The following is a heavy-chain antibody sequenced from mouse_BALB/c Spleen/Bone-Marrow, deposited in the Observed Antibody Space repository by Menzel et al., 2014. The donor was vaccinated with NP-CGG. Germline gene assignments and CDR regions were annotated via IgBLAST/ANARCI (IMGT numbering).Heavy chain of an antibody. CDR3: ARQEFAIYWYFDV. J-gene: IGHJ1*01. V-gene: IGHV14-3*02. CDR1: GFNIKDTY. Sequence: EVQLQQSGAELVKPGASVKLSCSASGFNIKDTYMHWVKQRPEQGLEWIGRIDPANGNTKYDPKFQDKATITADTSSNTVDLQLSSLTFEDTAVYYCARQEFAIYWYFDVWGAGTTVTGSS. D-gene: IGHD1-3*01. CDR2: IDPANGNT.